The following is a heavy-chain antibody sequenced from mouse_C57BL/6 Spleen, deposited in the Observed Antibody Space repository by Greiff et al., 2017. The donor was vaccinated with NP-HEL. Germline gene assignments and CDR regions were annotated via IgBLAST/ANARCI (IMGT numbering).Heavy chain of an antibody. CDR2: INPNNGGT. CDR1: GYTFTDYN. V-gene: IGHV1-18*01. CDR3: ARLSGDYSNDY. Sequence: VQLQQSGPELVKPGASVKIPCKASGYTFTDYNMDWVKQSHGKSLEWIGDINPNNGGTIYNQKFKGKATLTVDKSSSTAYMELRSLTSEDTAVYYCARLSGDYSNDYWGQGTTLTVSS. J-gene: IGHJ2*01. D-gene: IGHD2-5*01.